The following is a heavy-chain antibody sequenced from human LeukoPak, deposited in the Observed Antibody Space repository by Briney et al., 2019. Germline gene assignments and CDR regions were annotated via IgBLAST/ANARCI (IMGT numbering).Heavy chain of an antibody. D-gene: IGHD1-26*01. CDR3: ARGETHYYYMDV. J-gene: IGHJ6*03. Sequence: SETLSLTCTVSGGSISSYYWSWIRQPAGKGLEWIGRIYTGGSTNYNPSLKSRVTMSVDTSKNQFSLKPSSVTAADTAVYYCARGETHYYYMDVWGKGTTVTVSS. CDR1: GGSISSYY. CDR2: IYTGGST. V-gene: IGHV4-4*07.